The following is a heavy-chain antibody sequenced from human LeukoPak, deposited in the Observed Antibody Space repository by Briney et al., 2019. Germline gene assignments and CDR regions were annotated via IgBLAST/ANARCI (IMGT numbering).Heavy chain of an antibody. CDR1: GYTFTGYY. D-gene: IGHD6-19*01. CDR2: INPNSGGT. CDR3: ARDLQIYSSGWYFDY. V-gene: IGHV1-2*02. J-gene: IGHJ4*02. Sequence: VPSVKVSCKASGYTFTGYYMHWVRQAPGQGLEWMGWINPNSGGTNYAQKFQGRVTMTRDTSISTAYMELSRLRSDDTAVYYCARDLQIYSSGWYFDYWGQGTLVTVSS.